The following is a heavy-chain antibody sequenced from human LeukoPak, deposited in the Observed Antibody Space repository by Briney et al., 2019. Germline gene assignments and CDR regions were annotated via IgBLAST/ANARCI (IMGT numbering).Heavy chain of an antibody. Sequence: GASVKVSCKASGGTFSSYAISWVRQAPGQGLGWMGGIIPIFGTANYAQKFQGRVTITTDESTSTAYMELSSLRSEDTAVYYCARLLRSGSYYADWFDPWGQGTLVTVSS. CDR3: ARLLRSGSYYADWFDP. J-gene: IGHJ5*02. V-gene: IGHV1-69*05. CDR2: IIPIFGTA. D-gene: IGHD3-10*02. CDR1: GGTFSSYA.